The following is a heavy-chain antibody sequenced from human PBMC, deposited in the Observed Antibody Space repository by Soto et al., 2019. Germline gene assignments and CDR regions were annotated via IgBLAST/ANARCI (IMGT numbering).Heavy chain of an antibody. Sequence: QLHLVESGGGVVQPGKSLRLSCGASQFTFSSFTMHWVRQAPGKGLEWVAIISNDGNKKFYADSVKGRFTISRDNSKNTLFLQTNSLRAEDTAVYYCARGGYYTFWNGSIGTYWGQGTLVTVSS. CDR2: ISNDGNKK. V-gene: IGHV3-30-3*01. D-gene: IGHD3-3*01. CDR1: QFTFSSFT. CDR3: ARGGYYTFWNGSIGTY. J-gene: IGHJ4*02.